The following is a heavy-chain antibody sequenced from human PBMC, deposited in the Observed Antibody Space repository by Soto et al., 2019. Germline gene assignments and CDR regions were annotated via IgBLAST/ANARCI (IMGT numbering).Heavy chain of an antibody. CDR3: AKSHIVVVPANAY. Sequence: GGSLRLSCAASGFTFDDYTMHWVRQAPGKGLEWVSAISGSGGSTYYADSVKGRFTISRDNSKNTLYLQMNSLRAEDTAVYYCAKSHIVVVPANAYWGQGTLVTVSS. CDR1: GFTFDDYT. J-gene: IGHJ4*02. D-gene: IGHD2-2*01. V-gene: IGHV3-23*01. CDR2: ISGSGGST.